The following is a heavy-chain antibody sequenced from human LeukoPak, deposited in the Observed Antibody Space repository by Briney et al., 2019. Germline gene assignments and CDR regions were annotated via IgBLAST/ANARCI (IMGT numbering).Heavy chain of an antibody. J-gene: IGHJ3*02. CDR1: GYTFTDYY. CDR3: AREESLDYYDSSGYFGHAFDI. CDR2: INPNSGGT. V-gene: IGHV1-2*02. D-gene: IGHD3-22*01. Sequence: ASVKVSCKASGYTFTDYYIHWVRQAPGQGLEWMGWINPNSGGTNYAQKFQGRVTMTRDTSISTAYMELSRLRSDDTAVYYCAREESLDYYDSSGYFGHAFDIWGQGTMVTVSS.